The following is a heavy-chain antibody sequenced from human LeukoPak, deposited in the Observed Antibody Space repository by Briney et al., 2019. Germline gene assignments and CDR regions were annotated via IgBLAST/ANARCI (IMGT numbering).Heavy chain of an antibody. J-gene: IGHJ2*01. CDR3: ARVPGWYFDL. V-gene: IGHV4-59*01. D-gene: IGHD2-2*01. CDR2: IYYSGST. Sequence: SETLSLTCTVSGGSISSYYWSWIRQPPGKGLEWIGYIYYSGSTSYNPSLKSRVTISVDTSKNQFSLKLSSVTAADTAVYYCARVPGWYFDLWGRGTLVTVSS. CDR1: GGSISSYY.